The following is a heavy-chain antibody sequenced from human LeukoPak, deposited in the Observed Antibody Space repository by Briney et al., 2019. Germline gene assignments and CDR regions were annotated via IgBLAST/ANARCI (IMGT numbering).Heavy chain of an antibody. J-gene: IGHJ4*02. D-gene: IGHD5-24*01. Sequence: SETLSLTCTVSGGSINNGGYYWSWIRQHPGKGLEWIGYIYYSGSSYYNPSLRSRVTISVDTSKNHFSLKLSTVTAADTAVYYCARNRDGYNSFDYWGQGTLVTVSS. CDR3: ARNRDGYNSFDY. CDR2: IYYSGSS. CDR1: GGSINNGGYY. V-gene: IGHV4-31*03.